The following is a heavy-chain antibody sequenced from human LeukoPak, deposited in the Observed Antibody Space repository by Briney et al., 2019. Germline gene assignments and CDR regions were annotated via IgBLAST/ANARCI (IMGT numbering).Heavy chain of an antibody. CDR3: ARSSGASDY. CDR1: GYSFSTYW. V-gene: IGHV5-51*01. J-gene: IGHJ4*02. D-gene: IGHD2-15*01. Sequence: GESLKISCKGFGYSFSTYWIAWVRQMPGKGLEWMGIIYPRDSDTRYSPSFQGQVTISADKSISTAYLHWSSLKASDTAIYYCARSSGASDYWGQGTLVSASS. CDR2: IYPRDSDT.